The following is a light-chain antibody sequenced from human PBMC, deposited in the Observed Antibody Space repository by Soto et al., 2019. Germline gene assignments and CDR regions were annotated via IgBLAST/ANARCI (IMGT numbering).Light chain of an antibody. CDR2: GAS. J-gene: IGKJ5*01. Sequence: EIVMTQSPVTLSVSPGERATLSCRAGQSVSSNLAWYQQKPGQAPRLLIYGASTRATGIPARFSGSGSGTDFTLTISSLEPEDSAVYYCQQRSNLVSFGQGTRLEIK. CDR1: QSVSSN. CDR3: QQRSNLVS. V-gene: IGKV3-15*01.